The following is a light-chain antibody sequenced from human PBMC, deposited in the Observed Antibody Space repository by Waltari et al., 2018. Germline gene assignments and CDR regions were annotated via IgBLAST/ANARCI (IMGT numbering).Light chain of an antibody. J-gene: IGKJ1*01. CDR1: QSVSSNY. V-gene: IGKV3-20*01. CDR2: DAS. Sequence: DIVLTQSPGTLSLSPGERATLSCRASQSVSSNYLAWYQHKPGQAPILVIYDASPRATGIPDRFSGSGSGTDFTLTISRLEPEDFAVYYCQQYGSSPRTFGQGTKVEIK. CDR3: QQYGSSPRT.